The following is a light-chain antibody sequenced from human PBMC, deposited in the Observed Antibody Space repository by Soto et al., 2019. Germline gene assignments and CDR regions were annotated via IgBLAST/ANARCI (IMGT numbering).Light chain of an antibody. CDR1: SSDIGDYDY. J-gene: IGLJ1*01. Sequence: QSALTQPASVSASPGQSITISCTGTSSDIGDYDYVSWYQQHPGKAPKLIIYEVVNRPSGVSDRFSGSKSGNTASLTISGLQSEDEADYYCTSYTSINTYFFGNGTKVTVL. V-gene: IGLV2-14*01. CDR2: EVV. CDR3: TSYTSINTYF.